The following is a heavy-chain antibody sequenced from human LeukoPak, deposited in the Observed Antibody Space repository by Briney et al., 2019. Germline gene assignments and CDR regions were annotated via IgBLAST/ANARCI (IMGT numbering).Heavy chain of an antibody. CDR2: INHAGST. J-gene: IGHJ4*02. Sequence: SETLSLTCAVYVGSFNAYCWTWIRQPPGRGLEWIGEINHAGSTNYNPSLKSRVTISIDTSKNQFSLNLSSVTAADTAVYFCARGVPEDNDYWSGYYDSWGQGTLVTVSS. CDR3: ARGVPEDNDYWSGYYDS. D-gene: IGHD3-3*01. CDR1: VGSFNAYC. V-gene: IGHV4-34*01.